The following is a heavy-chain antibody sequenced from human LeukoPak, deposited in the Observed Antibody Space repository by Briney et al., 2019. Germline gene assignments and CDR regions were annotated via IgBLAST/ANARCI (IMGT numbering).Heavy chain of an antibody. CDR3: ARGRDGYGVFIDY. J-gene: IGHJ4*02. CDR2: IIPILGIA. CDR1: GGTFSSYA. V-gene: IGHV1-69*04. D-gene: IGHD5-12*01. Sequence: SVRVSCKASGGTFSSYAISWVRQAPGQGLEWMGRIIPILGIANYAQKFQGRVTITADKSTSTAYMELSSLRSEDTAVYYCARGRDGYGVFIDYWGQGTLVTVSS.